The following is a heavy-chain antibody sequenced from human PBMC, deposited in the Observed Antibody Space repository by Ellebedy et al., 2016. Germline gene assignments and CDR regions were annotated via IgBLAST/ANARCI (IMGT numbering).Heavy chain of an antibody. D-gene: IGHD3-22*01. Sequence: GESLKISXAASGFTFSSYGMHWVRQAPGKGLEWVAVIWYDGSNKYYADSVKGRFTISRDNSKNTLYLQMNSLRAEDTAVYYCARNSPRITMIVGAFDIWGQGTMVTVS. CDR1: GFTFSSYG. V-gene: IGHV3-33*01. J-gene: IGHJ3*02. CDR2: IWYDGSNK. CDR3: ARNSPRITMIVGAFDI.